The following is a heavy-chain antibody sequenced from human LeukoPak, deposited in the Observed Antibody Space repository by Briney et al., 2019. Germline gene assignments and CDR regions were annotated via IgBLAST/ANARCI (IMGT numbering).Heavy chain of an antibody. D-gene: IGHD1-26*01. J-gene: IGHJ3*02. CDR3: ARLKSLEWERAFDI. CDR2: IYYSGST. V-gene: IGHV4-59*08. Sequence: SETLSLTCTVSGGSISSYYWSWIRQPPGKGLEWIGYIYYSGSTNYNPSLKSRVTISVDTSKNQFSLKLSSVTAADTAVYYCARLKSLEWERAFDIWGQGTMVTVSS. CDR1: GGSISSYY.